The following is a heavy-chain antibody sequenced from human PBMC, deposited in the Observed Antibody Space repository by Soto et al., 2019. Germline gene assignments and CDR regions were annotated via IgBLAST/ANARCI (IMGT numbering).Heavy chain of an antibody. CDR3: AREITIFGVAAAGGWFDP. CDR1: GGSISSYY. Sequence: SETLSLTCTVSGGSISSYYWSWIRQPPGKGLEWIGYIYYSGSTNYNPSLKSRVTISVDTSKNQFSLKLSSVTAADTAVYYCAREITIFGVAAAGGWFDPWGQGTMVTVYS. D-gene: IGHD3-3*01. J-gene: IGHJ5*02. CDR2: IYYSGST. V-gene: IGHV4-59*01.